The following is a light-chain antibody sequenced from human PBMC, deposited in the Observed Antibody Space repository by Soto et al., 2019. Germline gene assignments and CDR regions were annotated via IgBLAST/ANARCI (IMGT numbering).Light chain of an antibody. CDR1: STDVGGYNY. CDR3: GSYSSTDTPFV. J-gene: IGLJ1*01. V-gene: IGLV2-14*01. Sequence: QSALAQPSSVSGSPGQSITISCTGTSTDVGGYNYVSWYQHHSGKAPKLLIYEVTNRPSGISDRFSGSKSVNTASLTISGRQAEDVSDYYCGSYSSTDTPFVFGTGTKVTVL. CDR2: EVT.